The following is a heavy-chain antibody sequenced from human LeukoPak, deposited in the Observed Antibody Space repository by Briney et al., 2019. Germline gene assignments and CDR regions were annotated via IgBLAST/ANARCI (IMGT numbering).Heavy chain of an antibody. CDR1: GFTFSSYW. Sequence: GGSLRLSCAVSGFTFSSYWMSWVRQAPGKGLEWVANIKQDGSEKYYVDSVKGRFTISRDNAKNSLYLQMNSLRAEDTAVYYCARDLGGDSLWGQGTLVTVSS. CDR2: IKQDGSEK. V-gene: IGHV3-7*01. D-gene: IGHD2-21*02. CDR3: ARDLGGDSL. J-gene: IGHJ4*02.